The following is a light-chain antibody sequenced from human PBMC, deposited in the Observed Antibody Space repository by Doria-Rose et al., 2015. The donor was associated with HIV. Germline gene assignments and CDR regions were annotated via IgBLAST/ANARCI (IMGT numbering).Light chain of an antibody. J-gene: IGKJ1*01. CDR2: GAS. V-gene: IGKV1-9*01. Sequence: TQSPSFLSASVGVRATITCRASQGISRYLAWYQQKPGKAPTLLIFGASTLQSGVPSRFSSSGSGTEFTLTISSLQPEDFATYYCQQFDSFPRTFGQGTKVELK. CDR1: QGISRY. CDR3: QQFDSFPRT.